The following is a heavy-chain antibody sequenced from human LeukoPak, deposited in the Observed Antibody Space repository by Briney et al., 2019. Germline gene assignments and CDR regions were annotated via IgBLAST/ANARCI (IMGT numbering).Heavy chain of an antibody. V-gene: IGHV3-48*04. CDR3: ARITGTFSTYHAFDI. Sequence: GRSLRLSCAASGFTFSLYNMNWVRQAPGKGPEWVSYISSSSSTMYYTESVKGRFTISRDNAKNSLYLQMNSLRAEDTAVYYCARITGTFSTYHAFDIWGQGTMVTVSS. D-gene: IGHD1-7*01. CDR2: ISSSSSTM. CDR1: GFTFSLYN. J-gene: IGHJ3*02.